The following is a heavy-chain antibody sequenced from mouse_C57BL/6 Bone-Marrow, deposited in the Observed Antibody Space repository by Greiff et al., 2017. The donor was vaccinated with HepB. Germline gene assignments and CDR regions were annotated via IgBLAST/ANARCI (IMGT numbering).Heavy chain of an antibody. CDR1: GYTFTSYW. Sequence: QVQLQHPGAELVRPGTSVKLSCKASGYTFTSYWMHWVKQRPGQGLEWIGVIDPSDSYTNYNQKFKGKATLTVDTSSSTAYMQLSSLTSEDSAVYYCARFLYYYGSIFAYWGQGTLVTVSA. V-gene: IGHV1-59*01. CDR2: IDPSDSYT. D-gene: IGHD1-1*01. CDR3: ARFLYYYGSIFAY. J-gene: IGHJ3*01.